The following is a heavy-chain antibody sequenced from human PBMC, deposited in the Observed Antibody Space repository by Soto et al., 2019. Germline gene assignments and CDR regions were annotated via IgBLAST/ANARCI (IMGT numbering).Heavy chain of an antibody. D-gene: IGHD2-15*01. J-gene: IGHJ4*02. Sequence: QVQLVESGGGVVQPGRSLRLSCAASGFTFSSLGMHSFRQPPGKGLEWVTVISVDGDNRYYSDSVKGRFTVSRDNSKTTLYLQLNSLRSVDTAVYYCAKSRVSGGNSFLLDYWGQGTLVTVSS. CDR2: ISVDGDNR. CDR1: GFTFSSLG. CDR3: AKSRVSGGNSFLLDY. V-gene: IGHV3-30*18.